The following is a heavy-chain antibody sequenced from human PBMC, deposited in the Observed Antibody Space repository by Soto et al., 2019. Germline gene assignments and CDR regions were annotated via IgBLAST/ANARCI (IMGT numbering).Heavy chain of an antibody. J-gene: IGHJ6*02. CDR3: ARDRHIVGVPAAIGYWYGMDV. Sequence: QVQLVQSGAEVKKPGSSVKVSCKASGGTFSSYAISWVRQAPGQGLEWMGGIIPIFGTANYAQKFQGRVTMTAGEATNTAYKELRSLRSEDTAVYYCARDRHIVGVPAAIGYWYGMDVWGQGTTVTVSS. CDR1: GGTFSSYA. V-gene: IGHV1-69*01. CDR2: IIPIFGTA. D-gene: IGHD2-2*01.